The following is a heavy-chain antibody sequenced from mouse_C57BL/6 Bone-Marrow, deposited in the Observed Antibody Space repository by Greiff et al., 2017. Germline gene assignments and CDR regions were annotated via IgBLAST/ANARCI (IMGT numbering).Heavy chain of an antibody. CDR3: ARDQTVDYWYFDV. CDR1: GYSITSGYY. J-gene: IGHJ1*03. Sequence: EVKLMESGPGLVKPSQSLSLTCSVTGYSITSGYYWNWIRQFPGNKLEWMGYISYDGSNNYNPSLKNRISITRDTSKNQFFLKLNSVTTEDTATYYCARDQTVDYWYFDVWGTGTTVTVSS. V-gene: IGHV3-6*01. D-gene: IGHD1-1*01. CDR2: ISYDGSN.